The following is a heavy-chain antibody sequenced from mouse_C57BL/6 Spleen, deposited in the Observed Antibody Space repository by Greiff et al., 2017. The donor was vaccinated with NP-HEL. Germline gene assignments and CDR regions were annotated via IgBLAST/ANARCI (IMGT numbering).Heavy chain of an antibody. CDR2: IHPNSGST. V-gene: IGHV1-64*01. CDR3: AREVYYYGSSYWYCDV. J-gene: IGHJ1*03. D-gene: IGHD1-1*01. Sequence: QVQLQQPGAELVKPGASVKLSCKASGYTFTSYWMHWVKQRPGQGLEWIGMIHPNSGSTNYNEKFKSKATLTVDKSSSTAYMQLSSLTSEDSAVYYCAREVYYYGSSYWYCDVWGTGTTVTVSS. CDR1: GYTFTSYW.